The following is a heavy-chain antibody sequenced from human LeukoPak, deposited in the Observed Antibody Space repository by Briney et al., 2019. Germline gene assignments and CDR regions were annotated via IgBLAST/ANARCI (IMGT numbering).Heavy chain of an antibody. V-gene: IGHV3-53*01. J-gene: IGHJ4*02. D-gene: IGHD1-1*01. CDR1: GLTVSSKS. CDR3: ATAGPYSHNSFDY. Sequence: TGGSLRLSYAASGLTVSSKSMNWLRQAPGKGLAWVSVMYSRSDIYYASSVKGRFTISRDNPKNTLYLQMNSLRAEGTAVYYCATAGPYSHNSFDYWGEGTLVTVSS. CDR2: MYSRSDI.